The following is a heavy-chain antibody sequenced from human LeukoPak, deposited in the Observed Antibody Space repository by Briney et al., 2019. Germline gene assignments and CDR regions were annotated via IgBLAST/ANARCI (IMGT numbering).Heavy chain of an antibody. V-gene: IGHV3-30*18. CDR2: ISYDGSNK. CDR1: GFTFSSYG. Sequence: GGSLRLSCAASGFTFSSYGMHWVRQAPGKGLGWVAVISYDGSNKYYADSVKGRFTISRDNSKNTLYLQMNSLRAEDTAVYYCAKERRRTMDYWGQGTLVTVSS. J-gene: IGHJ4*02. CDR3: AKERRRTMDY. D-gene: IGHD3-10*01.